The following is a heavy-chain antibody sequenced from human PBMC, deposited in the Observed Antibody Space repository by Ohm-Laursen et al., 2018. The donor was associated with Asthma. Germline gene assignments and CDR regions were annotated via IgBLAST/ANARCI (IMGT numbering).Heavy chain of an antibody. CDR1: GFTFSSYG. Sequence: SLRLSCTASGFTFSSYGMHWVRQAPGKGLEWVAVISYDGSNQYFADSVKGRFTSSRDNSKNTVFLQMDSLRPDDTAVYYCARALNSYSSSSPFDVWGQGTLVTVSS. D-gene: IGHD6-6*01. CDR2: ISYDGSNQ. J-gene: IGHJ3*01. CDR3: ARALNSYSSSSPFDV. V-gene: IGHV3-30*03.